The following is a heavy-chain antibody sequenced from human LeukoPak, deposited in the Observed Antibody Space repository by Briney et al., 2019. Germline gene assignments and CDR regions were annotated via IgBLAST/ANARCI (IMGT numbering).Heavy chain of an antibody. Sequence: GGSLRLSCAASGFTFSSYAMSWVRQAPGKGLEWVAVISYDGSNKYYADSVKGRFTISRDNSKNTLYLQMNSLRAEDTAVYYCAREGLLWFGELLDYYYYGMDVWGQGTTVTVSS. CDR1: GFTFSSYA. J-gene: IGHJ6*02. V-gene: IGHV3-30-3*01. CDR3: AREGLLWFGELLDYYYYGMDV. CDR2: ISYDGSNK. D-gene: IGHD3-10*01.